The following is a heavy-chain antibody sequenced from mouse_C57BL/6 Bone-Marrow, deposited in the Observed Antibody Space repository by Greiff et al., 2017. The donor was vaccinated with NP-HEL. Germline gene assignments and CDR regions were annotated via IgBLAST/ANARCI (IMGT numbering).Heavy chain of an antibody. Sequence: EVQLQQSGAELVRPGASVKLSCTASGFNIKDDYMHWVKQRPEQGLEWIGWIDPENGDTEYASKFQGKATITADTSSNTAYLQLSSLTSEDTAVYYCTTPIFSPISTVVADAMDYWGQGTSVTVSS. V-gene: IGHV14-4*01. D-gene: IGHD1-1*01. J-gene: IGHJ4*01. CDR2: IDPENGDT. CDR1: GFNIKDDY. CDR3: TTPIFSPISTVVADAMDY.